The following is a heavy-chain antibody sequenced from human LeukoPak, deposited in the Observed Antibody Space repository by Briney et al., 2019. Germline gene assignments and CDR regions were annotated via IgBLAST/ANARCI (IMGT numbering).Heavy chain of an antibody. CDR2: IYYSGST. D-gene: IGHD4-17*01. CDR1: GGSISSYY. V-gene: IGHV4-59*01. J-gene: IGHJ4*02. CDR3: ARAHDRGDYRGSLFDY. Sequence: KPSETLSLTCTVSGGSISSYYWSWIRQPPGKGLEWIGYIYYSGSTNYNPSLKSRVTISVDTSKNQFSLKLSSVTAADTAVYYCARAHDRGDYRGSLFDYWGQGTLVTVSS.